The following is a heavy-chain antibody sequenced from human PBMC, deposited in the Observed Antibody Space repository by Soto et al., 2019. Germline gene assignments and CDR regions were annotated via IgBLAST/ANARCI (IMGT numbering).Heavy chain of an antibody. Sequence: GGSLRLSCAASGFTFSSYDMHWVRQATGKGLEWVSAIGTAGDTYYPGSVKGRFTISRENAKNSLYLQMNSLRAEDTAVYYCAKDPRGKITFGGVIFDCWGQGTQVTVSS. J-gene: IGHJ4*02. V-gene: IGHV3-13*04. CDR1: GFTFSSYD. CDR3: AKDPRGKITFGGVIFDC. CDR2: IGTAGDT. D-gene: IGHD3-16*01.